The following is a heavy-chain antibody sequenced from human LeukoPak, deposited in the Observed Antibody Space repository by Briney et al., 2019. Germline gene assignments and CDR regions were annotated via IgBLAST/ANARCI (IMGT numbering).Heavy chain of an antibody. V-gene: IGHV1-8*01. CDR1: GYTFTSYD. J-gene: IGHJ4*02. CDR3: ARSPLGIAPFDY. Sequence: ASVKVSCKASGYTFTSYDINWVRQATGQGLEWMGWMNPNSGNTGYAQKFQGRVTMTRNTSISTAYMELSSLRSEDTAVYYCARSPLGIAPFDYWGQGTPVTVSS. D-gene: IGHD7-27*01. CDR2: MNPNSGNT.